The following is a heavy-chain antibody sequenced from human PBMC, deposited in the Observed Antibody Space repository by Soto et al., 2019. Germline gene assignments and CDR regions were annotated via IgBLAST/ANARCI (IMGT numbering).Heavy chain of an antibody. CDR2: ISYDGSNK. D-gene: IGHD3-9*01. CDR3: AREGDILTGFDY. V-gene: IGHV3-30-3*01. Sequence: PGGSLRLSCAASGFTFSSYAMHWVRQAPGKGLEWVAVISYDGSNKYYADSVKGRFTISRDNSKNTLYLQVNSLRAEDTAVYYCAREGDILTGFDYWGQGTLVTVSS. CDR1: GFTFSSYA. J-gene: IGHJ4*02.